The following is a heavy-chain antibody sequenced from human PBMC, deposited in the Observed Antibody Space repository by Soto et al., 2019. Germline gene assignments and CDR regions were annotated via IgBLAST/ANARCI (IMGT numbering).Heavy chain of an antibody. CDR3: ARGNQRWLQLWYFAL. Sequence: QVQLVQSGAEVKKPGSSVKVSCKASGGTFSSYAISWVRQAPGQGLEWMGGIIPIFGTVNYAQKFQGRVTISAEDSTSTAYMELSSLRSEDTVVYYCARGNQRWLQLWYFALWGRGTLVTVSS. CDR2: IIPIFGTV. D-gene: IGHD5-12*01. J-gene: IGHJ2*01. V-gene: IGHV1-69*12. CDR1: GGTFSSYA.